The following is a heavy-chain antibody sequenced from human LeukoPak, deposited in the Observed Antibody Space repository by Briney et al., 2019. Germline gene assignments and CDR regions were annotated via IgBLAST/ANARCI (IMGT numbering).Heavy chain of an antibody. CDR2: ITNRGDTV. D-gene: IGHD3-3*01. Sequence: GGSLRLSCAASGFTFSDYYMTWVRQAPGKGLEWLSYITNRGDTVFYADSVKGRFTVSRDNAKRSLYLQMNSLRAEDTAVYYCAREFLSYYDFWSGYYNDYWGQGTLVTVSS. CDR1: GFTFSDYY. V-gene: IGHV3-11*01. J-gene: IGHJ4*02. CDR3: AREFLSYYDFWSGYYNDY.